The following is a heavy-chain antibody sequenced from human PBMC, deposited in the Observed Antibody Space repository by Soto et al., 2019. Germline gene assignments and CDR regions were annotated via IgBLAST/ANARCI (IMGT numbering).Heavy chain of an antibody. V-gene: IGHV1-24*01. CDR2: FDPEDGET. Sequence: ASVKVSCKVSGYTLTELSMHWVRQAPGKGLEWMGGFDPEDGETIYAQKFQGRVTMTRDTSTNTAYMELSSLRSEDTAVYYCARDISITHETTVTTFWGQGTLVTVSS. J-gene: IGHJ4*02. CDR3: ARDISITHETTVTTF. CDR1: GYTLTELS. D-gene: IGHD4-17*01.